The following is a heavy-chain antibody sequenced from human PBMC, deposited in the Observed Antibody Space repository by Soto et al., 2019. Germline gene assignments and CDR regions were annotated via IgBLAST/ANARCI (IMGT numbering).Heavy chain of an antibody. Sequence: GGSLRLSCAASGFTFSSYAMNWVRQAPGKGLEWVSAISGSVGTTYYADSVKGRFTISRDNSKNTLYLQMNSLRAEDTAVYYCAKSSNWHYGDFDYWGQGTLVTVSS. CDR1: GFTFSSYA. D-gene: IGHD1-7*01. CDR2: ISGSVGTT. J-gene: IGHJ4*02. V-gene: IGHV3-23*01. CDR3: AKSSNWHYGDFDY.